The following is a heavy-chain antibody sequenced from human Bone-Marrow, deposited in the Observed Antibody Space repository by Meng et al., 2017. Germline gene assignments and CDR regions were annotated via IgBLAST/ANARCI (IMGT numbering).Heavy chain of an antibody. J-gene: IGHJ3*02. CDR1: GFTFSYYE. D-gene: IGHD3-22*01. CDR3: ARVGSGYPNDAFDI. CDR2: ISSNGNTK. Sequence: LSLTCVGSGFTFSYYEMNWVRQAPGKGLEWISYISSNGNTKYSAASVKGRFTISRDNAKNSLYLQMNSLRAEDTALYYCARVGSGYPNDAFDIWGQGTMVTVSS. V-gene: IGHV3-48*03.